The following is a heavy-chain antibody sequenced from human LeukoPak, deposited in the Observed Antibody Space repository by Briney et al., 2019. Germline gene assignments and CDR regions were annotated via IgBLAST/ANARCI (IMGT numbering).Heavy chain of an antibody. Sequence: PGGSLRLSCAASGFTFSNNGMHWVRQAPGRGLEWVAVISFDGSVKYYADSVKGRFTISRDNSKNTLYLQMNSLRAEDTAVYYCVCDPIKGPIDSSGYLNGFDYWGQGTLVTVSS. CDR2: ISFDGSVK. CDR3: VCDPIKGPIDSSGYLNGFDY. J-gene: IGHJ4*02. D-gene: IGHD3-22*01. V-gene: IGHV3-30*03. CDR1: GFTFSNNG.